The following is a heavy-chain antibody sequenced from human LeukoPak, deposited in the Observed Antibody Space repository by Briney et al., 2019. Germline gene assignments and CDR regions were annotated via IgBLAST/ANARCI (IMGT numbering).Heavy chain of an antibody. CDR3: KRGSSGRRDN. Sequence: ASVKVSCKASGYTFTSCDINWVRQATGQGLEWMGWMNPSRGNTGYGQRFQGRITMTRDISIGTAYMELSNLTSEDTVIYYCKRGSSGRRDNWGQGTLVTVSA. D-gene: IGHD6-19*01. V-gene: IGHV1-8*01. CDR2: MNPSRGNT. J-gene: IGHJ4*02. CDR1: GYTFTSCD.